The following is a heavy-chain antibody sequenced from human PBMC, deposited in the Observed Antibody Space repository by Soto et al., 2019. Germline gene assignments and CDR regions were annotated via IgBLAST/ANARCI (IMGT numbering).Heavy chain of an antibody. CDR2: ISAYNGNT. CDR1: GYTFTSYG. V-gene: IGHV1-18*01. Sequence: SVKVSCKASGYTFTSYGISWVRQAPGQGLEWMGWISAYNGNTNYAQKLQGRVTMTTDTSTSTAYMELRSLSSDDPAVYYCAVNYYDSSAPGYWGQGTLVTVSS. J-gene: IGHJ4*02. D-gene: IGHD3-22*01. CDR3: AVNYYDSSAPGY.